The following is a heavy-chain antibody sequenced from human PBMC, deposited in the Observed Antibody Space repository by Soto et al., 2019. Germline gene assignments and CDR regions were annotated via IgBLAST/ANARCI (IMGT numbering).Heavy chain of an antibody. D-gene: IGHD1-1*01. CDR1: GFTFSSYG. V-gene: IGHV3-30*03. J-gene: IGHJ4*02. CDR3: STLAYPSLIIY. CDR2: ISYDGSNK. Sequence: GGSLRLSCAASGFTFSSYGMHWVRQAPGKGLEWVAVISYDGSNKYYADYAAPVKGRFTISRDDSKNTLFLQMNSLKTEDTAVYYCSTLAYPSLIIYWGQGTLVTVSS.